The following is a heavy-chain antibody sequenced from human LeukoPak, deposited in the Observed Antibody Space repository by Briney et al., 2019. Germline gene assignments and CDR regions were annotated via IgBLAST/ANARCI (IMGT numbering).Heavy chain of an antibody. CDR3: ARGRGPYGWFDP. CDR2: MSSEESTT. CDR1: GFTLSSYW. Sequence: GGSPRLSCAVSGFTLSSYWMHWARQTPGKGLVWVSRMSSEESTTNYADSVRGRFTISRDNAKNALYLQMNNLRAEDTAIYFCARGRGPYGWFDPWGQGTLVTVSS. V-gene: IGHV3-74*01. D-gene: IGHD3-10*01. J-gene: IGHJ5*02.